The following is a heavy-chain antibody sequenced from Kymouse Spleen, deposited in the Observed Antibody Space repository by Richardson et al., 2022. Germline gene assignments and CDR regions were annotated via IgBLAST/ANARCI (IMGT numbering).Heavy chain of an antibody. D-gene: IGHD6-13*01. CDR2: ISWNSGSI. Sequence: EVQLVESGGGLVQPGRSLRLSCAASGFTFDDYAMHWVRQAPGKGLEWVSGISWNSGSIGYADSVKGRFTISRDNAKNSLYLQMNSLRAEDTALYYCAKDRAAAALYYYYYGMDVWGQGTTVTVSS. CDR3: AKDRAAAALYYYYYGMDV. V-gene: IGHV3-9*01. J-gene: IGHJ6*02. CDR1: GFTFDDYA.